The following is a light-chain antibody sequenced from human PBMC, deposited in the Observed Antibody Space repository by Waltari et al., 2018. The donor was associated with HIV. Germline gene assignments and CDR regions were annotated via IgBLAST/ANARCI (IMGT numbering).Light chain of an antibody. Sequence: NLMLTQPRSVSGSSGNTVTISCTRSSGSIASNYVQWFHQRPGSAPTTVIFEDDHRPSGVPDRFSGSIDSSSNSASRTISGLQTEDEGDYYCQSYDVTTVVFGGGTRLTVL. J-gene: IGLJ3*02. V-gene: IGLV6-57*03. CDR1: SGSIASNY. CDR3: QSYDVTTVV. CDR2: EDD.